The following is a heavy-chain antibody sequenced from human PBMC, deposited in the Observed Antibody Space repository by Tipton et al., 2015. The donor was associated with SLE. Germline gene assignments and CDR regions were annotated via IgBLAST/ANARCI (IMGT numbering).Heavy chain of an antibody. V-gene: IGHV4-34*01. Sequence: LRLSCAVSGVSLNGYSWTWIRQSPGMGLEWIGEIDPRGSTNYNPSLKSRVTLSLDTSKSQFSLTLNSMTAADTSVYYCSRRKTRSYYAVSGTQHAFDMWGQGTRVAVSS. J-gene: IGHJ3*02. CDR1: GVSLNGYS. CDR3: SRRKTRSYYAVSGTQHAFDM. D-gene: IGHD3-10*01. CDR2: IDPRGST.